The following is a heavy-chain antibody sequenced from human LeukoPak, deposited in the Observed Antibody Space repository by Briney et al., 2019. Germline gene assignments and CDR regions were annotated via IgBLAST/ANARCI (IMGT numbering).Heavy chain of an antibody. V-gene: IGHV3-21*01. CDR3: AKDNPNYYKSDY. CDR1: GFTLNSYS. Sequence: GGPLTLSCAASGFTLNSYSMKWLRQAPGKGVEWVSSISSSSSYIYYADSVKDRFTISRDNAKNTLYLQMNSLRAEDTTVYYCAKDNPNYYKSDYWGQGTLVTVSS. D-gene: IGHD3-10*01. J-gene: IGHJ4*02. CDR2: ISSSSSYI.